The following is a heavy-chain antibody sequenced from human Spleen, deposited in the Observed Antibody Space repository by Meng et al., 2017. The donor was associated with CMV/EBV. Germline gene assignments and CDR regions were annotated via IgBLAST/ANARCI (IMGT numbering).Heavy chain of an antibody. CDR3: VRPFDFWSGYYGIFDY. CDR2: IYWNDDK. Sequence: FSLSPSGGAVGWIRQPPGKALEWLALIYWNDDKRYSPSLESRLTITKDTSKNQVVLTVANMDPVGTATYYCVRPFDFWSGYYGIFDYWGQGTLVTVSS. D-gene: IGHD3-3*01. V-gene: IGHV2-5*01. CDR1: FSLSPSGGA. J-gene: IGHJ4*02.